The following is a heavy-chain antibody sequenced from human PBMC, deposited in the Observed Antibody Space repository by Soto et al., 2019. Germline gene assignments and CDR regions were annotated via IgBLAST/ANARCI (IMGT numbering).Heavy chain of an antibody. J-gene: IGHJ4*02. CDR1: GYTFTNYG. CDR3: VGRGDSYGYRGSYYFDY. CDR2: IGAYNGNT. D-gene: IGHD3-22*01. V-gene: IGHV1-18*01. Sequence: QFQLVQSGAEVKKPGASVKVSCKASGYTFTNYGISWVRQAPGQGLEWVGWIGAYNGNTDYAQKLQGRVTMTADTSTSTAYMELRSLRSDDTALYSCVGRGDSYGYRGSYYFDYWGQGTLVTVSS.